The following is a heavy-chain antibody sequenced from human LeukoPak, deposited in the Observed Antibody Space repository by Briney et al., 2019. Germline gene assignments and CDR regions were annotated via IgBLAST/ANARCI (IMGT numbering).Heavy chain of an antibody. V-gene: IGHV3-53*01. CDR2: IYSDGST. CDR1: GFGFYNYA. D-gene: IGHD6-19*01. CDR3: AGATKWLAHDF. J-gene: IGHJ4*02. Sequence: GGSLRLSCAASGFGFYNYAMSWVRQAPGKGLEWVSVIYSDGSTYYEDSVKGRFTISRDNSKNTVYLQMNSLRADDTAVYYCAGATKWLAHDFWGQGTLVTVSS.